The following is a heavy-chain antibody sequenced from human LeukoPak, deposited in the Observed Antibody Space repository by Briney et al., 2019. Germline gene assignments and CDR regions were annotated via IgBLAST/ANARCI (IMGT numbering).Heavy chain of an antibody. J-gene: IGHJ4*02. Sequence: GRSLRLSCAASGFTFSSYAMHWVRQAPGKGLEWVAVISYDGSNKYYADSVKGRFTISRDNSKNTLYLQMNCLRAEDTAVYYCARVGSYSFDYWGQGTLVTVSS. CDR1: GFTFSSYA. CDR2: ISYDGSNK. D-gene: IGHD1-26*01. V-gene: IGHV3-30-3*01. CDR3: ARVGSYSFDY.